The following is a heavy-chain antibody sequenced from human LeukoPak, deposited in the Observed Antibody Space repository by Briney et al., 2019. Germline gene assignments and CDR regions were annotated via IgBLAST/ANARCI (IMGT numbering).Heavy chain of an antibody. Sequence: AAVKVSCKSSGYTSTSYGISWVRQAPGQGLECVGWISAYNWDTNSAQRLQGRVTMTTHTYTSTSYMWLSGLRAGDTAGYYCARADIRAIASSGWYGLDYWGQGNLVTVSS. CDR1: GYTSTSYG. V-gene: IGHV1-18*01. D-gene: IGHD6-19*01. CDR3: ARADIRAIASSGWYGLDY. CDR2: ISAYNWDT. J-gene: IGHJ4*02.